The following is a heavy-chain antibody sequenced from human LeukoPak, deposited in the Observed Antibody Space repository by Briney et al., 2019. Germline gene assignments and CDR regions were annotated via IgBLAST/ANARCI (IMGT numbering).Heavy chain of an antibody. J-gene: IGHJ6*03. CDR3: ARGAGSRDYYYYYYMDV. D-gene: IGHD3-10*01. CDR1: GFTVSSDY. CDR2: IYSGGST. Sequence: GGSLRLSCAASGFTVSSDYMSWVRQAPGKGLEWVSVIYSGGSTYYADSVKGRFTISRDNAKNSLYLQMNSLRAEDTAVYYCARGAGSRDYYYYYYMDVWGKGTTVTVSS. V-gene: IGHV3-66*01.